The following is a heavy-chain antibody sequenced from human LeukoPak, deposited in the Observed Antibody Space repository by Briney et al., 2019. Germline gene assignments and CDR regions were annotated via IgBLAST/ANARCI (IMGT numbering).Heavy chain of an antibody. CDR1: GFSLSSYS. V-gene: IGHV3-21*01. J-gene: IGHJ6*02. CDR3: ARDGHGDGILTGYSYFGMDV. D-gene: IGHD3-9*01. CDR2: ITISSNFI. Sequence: GGSLRLSCSASGFSLSSYSMMCLRQAPGKGLEWGSSITISSNFIYYAAPVKGRFTISKDNAKNSLYLQMNSRRAEETAEYFCARDGHGDGILTGYSYFGMDVWGQGTTVTVSS.